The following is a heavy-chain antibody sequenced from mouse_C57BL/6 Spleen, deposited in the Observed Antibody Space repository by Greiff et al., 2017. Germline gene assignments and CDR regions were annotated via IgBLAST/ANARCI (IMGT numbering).Heavy chain of an antibody. J-gene: IGHJ3*01. CDR2: ISNGGGST. Sequence: EVMLVESGGGLVQPGGSLKLSCAASGFTFSDYYMYWVRQTPETRLEWVAYISNGGGSTYYPDTVKGRFTISRDNAKNTLYLQMSRLKSEDTAMYYCARHEDQGFAYWGQGTLVTVSA. CDR1: GFTFSDYY. CDR3: ARHEDQGFAY. V-gene: IGHV5-12*01.